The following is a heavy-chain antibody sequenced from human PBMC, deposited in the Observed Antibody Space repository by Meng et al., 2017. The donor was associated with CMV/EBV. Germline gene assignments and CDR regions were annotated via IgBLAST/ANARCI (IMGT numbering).Heavy chain of an antibody. CDR2: IYPGDSDT. D-gene: IGHD6-13*01. V-gene: IGHV5-51*01. CDR3: ARHSAPNVAASGVIYFDY. J-gene: IGHJ4*02. Sequence: GESLKISCKVSGYSFTNYWIGWVRQMPGKGLEWLGIIYPGDSDTRYSPSFQGQVTISADKSISTAYLQWSSLKASDTAIYYRARHSAPNVAASGVIYFDYWGQGTLVTVSS. CDR1: GYSFTNYW.